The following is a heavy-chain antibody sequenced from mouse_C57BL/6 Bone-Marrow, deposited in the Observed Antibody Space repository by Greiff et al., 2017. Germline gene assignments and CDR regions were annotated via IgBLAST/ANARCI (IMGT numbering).Heavy chain of an antibody. J-gene: IGHJ2*01. CDR2: ISYDGSN. D-gene: IGHD3-3*01. V-gene: IGHV3-6*01. CDR1: GYSITSGYY. Sequence: ESGPGLVKPSQSLSLTCSVTGYSITSGYYWNWIRQFPGNKLEWMGYISYDGSNNYNPSLKNRISITRDTSKNQFFLKLNSVTTEDTATYYCAREGGLGRGDYWGQGTTLTVSS. CDR3: AREGGLGRGDY.